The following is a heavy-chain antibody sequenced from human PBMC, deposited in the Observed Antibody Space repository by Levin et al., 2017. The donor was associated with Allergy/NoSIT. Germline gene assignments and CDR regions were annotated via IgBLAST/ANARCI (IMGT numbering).Heavy chain of an antibody. J-gene: IGHJ4*02. CDR1: GGSISSSSYY. Sequence: SETLSLTCTVSGGSISSSSYYWGWIRQPPGTGLEWIGSIYYSGSTYYNPSLKSRVTISVDTSKNQFSLKLSSVTAADTAVYYCARHFSEQWLVPFLRSFDYWGQGTLVTVSS. V-gene: IGHV4-39*01. D-gene: IGHD6-19*01. CDR2: IYYSGST. CDR3: ARHFSEQWLVPFLRSFDY.